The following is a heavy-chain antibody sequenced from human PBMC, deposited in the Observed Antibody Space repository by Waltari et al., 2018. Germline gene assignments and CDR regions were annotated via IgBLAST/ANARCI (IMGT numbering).Heavy chain of an antibody. D-gene: IGHD5-18*01. J-gene: IGHJ5*02. V-gene: IGHV4-34*01. CDR2: INHTGST. Sequence: QVQLQKWGAGLLKPSATLSLTCPVDGGSFGGYYCSWIRQPPGKGLEWIGEINHTGSTNYNPSLKSRVTISVDTSKNQFSLKLSSVTAADTAVYYCARRPRIQLWWGNWFDPWGQGTLVTVSS. CDR1: GGSFGGYY. CDR3: ARRPRIQLWWGNWFDP.